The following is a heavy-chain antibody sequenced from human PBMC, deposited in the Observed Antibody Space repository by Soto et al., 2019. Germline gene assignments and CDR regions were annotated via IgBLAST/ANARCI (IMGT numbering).Heavy chain of an antibody. CDR2: ISAYNGNT. V-gene: IGHV1-18*01. CDR1: GYTFTSYG. J-gene: IGHJ6*02. Sequence: QVQLVQSGAEVKKPGASVKVSCKASGYTFTSYGISWVRQAPGQGLECMGWISAYNGNTNYAQKLQGRVTMTTDTSTSTAYMELRSLRSDDTAVYYCARDHPIVARPTENYYYGMDVWGQGATVTVSS. CDR3: ARDHPIVARPTENYYYGMDV. D-gene: IGHD6-6*01.